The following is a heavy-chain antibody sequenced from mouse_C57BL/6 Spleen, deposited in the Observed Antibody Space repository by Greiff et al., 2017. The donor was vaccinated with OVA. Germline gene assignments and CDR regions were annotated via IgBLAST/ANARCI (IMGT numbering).Heavy chain of an antibody. CDR2: IHPNSGST. Sequence: VQLQQPGAELVKPGASVKLSCKASGYTFTSYWMHWVKQRPGQGLEWIGMIHPNSGSTNYNEKFKSKATLTVDKSSSTAYMQLSSLTSEDSAVYYGARWGYSNFDDYAMDYWGQGTSVTVSS. D-gene: IGHD2-5*01. J-gene: IGHJ4*01. CDR3: ARWGYSNFDDYAMDY. V-gene: IGHV1-64*01. CDR1: GYTFTSYW.